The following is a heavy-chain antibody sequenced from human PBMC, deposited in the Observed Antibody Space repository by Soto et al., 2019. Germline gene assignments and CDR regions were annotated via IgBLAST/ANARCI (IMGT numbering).Heavy chain of an antibody. CDR2: ISGSGGST. D-gene: IGHD5-18*01. V-gene: IGHV3-23*01. CDR1: GFTFSCYA. Sequence: PGGSLRLSCAASGFTFSCYAMSWVRQAPGKGLEWVSAISGSGGSTYYADSVKGRFTISRDNSKNTLYLQMNSLRAEDTAVYYCANWDTAMVPLDYWGQGTLVTVSS. CDR3: ANWDTAMVPLDY. J-gene: IGHJ4*02.